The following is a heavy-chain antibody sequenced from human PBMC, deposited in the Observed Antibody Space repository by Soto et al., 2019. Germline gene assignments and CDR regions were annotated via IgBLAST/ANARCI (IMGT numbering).Heavy chain of an antibody. J-gene: IGHJ6*01. D-gene: IGHD6-19*01. CDR3: ARDARRGGWEQPRPYYYYGMDV. Sequence: QVQLVQSGAEVKKPGSSVKVSCKASGGTFSSYAISWVRQAPGQGLEWMGGIIPIFGTANYAQKFQGRVTITADESTSTDDMEMSSLRSEDTAVYYCARDARRGGWEQPRPYYYYGMDVWGQGTTVTVSS. CDR2: IIPIFGTA. CDR1: GGTFSSYA. V-gene: IGHV1-69*01.